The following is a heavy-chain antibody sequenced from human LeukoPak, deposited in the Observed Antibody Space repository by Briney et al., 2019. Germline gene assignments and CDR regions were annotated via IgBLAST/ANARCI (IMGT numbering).Heavy chain of an antibody. CDR3: ARMAGTGFRDY. D-gene: IGHD6-19*01. CDR2: ISSSGSTI. J-gene: IGHJ4*02. Sequence: GGSLRLSCAASGFTFSSYAMSWVRQAPGKGLEWVSAISSSGSTIYYADSVKGRFTISRDSAKNSLYLQMNSLRAEDTAVYYCARMAGTGFRDYWGQGTLVTVSS. CDR1: GFTFSSYA. V-gene: IGHV3-21*04.